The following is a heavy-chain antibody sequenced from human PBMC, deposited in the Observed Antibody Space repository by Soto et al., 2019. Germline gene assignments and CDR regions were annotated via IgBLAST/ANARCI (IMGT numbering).Heavy chain of an antibody. D-gene: IGHD2-15*01. Sequence: LGGSLRLSCAASGFTVSSNYMSWVRQAPGKGLEWVSVIYSGGSTYYADSVKGRFTISRDNSKNTLYLQMNSLRAEDTAVYYCARAFVVAATYYYGMDVWGQGTTVTVSS. J-gene: IGHJ6*02. CDR2: IYSGGST. CDR3: ARAFVVAATYYYGMDV. CDR1: GFTVSSNY. V-gene: IGHV3-53*01.